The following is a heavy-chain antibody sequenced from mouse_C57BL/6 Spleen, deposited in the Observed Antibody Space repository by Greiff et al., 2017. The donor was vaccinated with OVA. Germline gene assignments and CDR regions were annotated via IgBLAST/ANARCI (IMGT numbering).Heavy chain of an antibody. D-gene: IGHD3-2*02. CDR1: GYTFTDYN. CDR3: ARSQLRLHDYFDY. V-gene: IGHV1-18*01. Sequence: EVKLQESGPELVKPGASVKIPCKASGYTFTDYNMDWVKQSHGKSLEWIGDINPNNGGTIYNQKFKGKATLTVDKSSSTAYMELRSLTSEDTAVYYCARSQLRLHDYFDYWGQGTTLTVSS. CDR2: INPNNGGT. J-gene: IGHJ2*01.